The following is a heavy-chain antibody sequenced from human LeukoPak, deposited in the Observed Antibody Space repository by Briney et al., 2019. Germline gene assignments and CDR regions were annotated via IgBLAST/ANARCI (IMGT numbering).Heavy chain of an antibody. CDR3: ARGQNSGYDYGPLDY. V-gene: IGHV4-39*07. CDR1: GGSISNSSYY. Sequence: SETLSLTCTVSGGSISNSSYYWGWIRQPPGKGLEWIGSIYYSGSTYYNPSLKSRVTISVDTSKNQFSLKLSSVTAADTAVYYCARGQNSGYDYGPLDYWGQGTLVTVSS. CDR2: IYYSGST. D-gene: IGHD5-12*01. J-gene: IGHJ4*02.